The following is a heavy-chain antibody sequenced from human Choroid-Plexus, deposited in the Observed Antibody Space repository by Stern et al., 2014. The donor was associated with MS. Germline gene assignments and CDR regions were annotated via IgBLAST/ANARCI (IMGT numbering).Heavy chain of an antibody. CDR1: GYIFTGYY. Sequence: QVQLVQSGAEVKKPGASVKVSCKTSGYIFTGYYIHWVRQAPGQGLEWIAWINPNTGGTKYAQKFQGRVTMSRDTSISTAYVELSSLTSDDTAVYYCARDQRGITIFGVVTDYYYLGMDVWGQGTTVTVS. D-gene: IGHD3-3*01. J-gene: IGHJ6*02. CDR2: INPNTGGT. V-gene: IGHV1-2*02. CDR3: ARDQRGITIFGVVTDYYYLGMDV.